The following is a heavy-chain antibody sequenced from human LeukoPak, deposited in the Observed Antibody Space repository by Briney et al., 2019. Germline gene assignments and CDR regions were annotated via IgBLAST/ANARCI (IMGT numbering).Heavy chain of an antibody. CDR3: AEVERRNY. CDR2: INHSGST. Sequence: PSETLSLTCAVSGYSISSGYYWGWIRQPPGRGLEWIGSINHSGSTYYNPSLKSRVTISVDTSKNQFSLKLRSVTAADTAVYYCAEVERRNYWGQGTLVTVSS. V-gene: IGHV4-38-2*01. D-gene: IGHD1-1*01. J-gene: IGHJ4*02. CDR1: GYSISSGYY.